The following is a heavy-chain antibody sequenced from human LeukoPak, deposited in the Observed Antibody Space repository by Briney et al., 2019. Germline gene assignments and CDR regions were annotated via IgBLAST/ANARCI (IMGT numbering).Heavy chain of an antibody. CDR1: GGTFSSYA. D-gene: IGHD2-2*01. CDR2: IIPIFGTA. J-gene: IGHJ6*03. V-gene: IGHV1-69*05. Sequence: GASVKVSCKASGGTFSSYAISWVRQAPGQGLEWMGGIIPIFGTANYAQKFQGRVTITTDESTSTAYMELSSLRSEDTAVYYCASNLVVVVPAASHPLDYYYYMDVWGKGTTVTVSS. CDR3: ASNLVVVVPAASHPLDYYYYMDV.